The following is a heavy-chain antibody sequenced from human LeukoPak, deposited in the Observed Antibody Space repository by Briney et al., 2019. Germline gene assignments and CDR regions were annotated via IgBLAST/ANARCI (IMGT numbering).Heavy chain of an antibody. V-gene: IGHV3-30*02. CDR1: GFTFSSYG. Sequence: GGSLRLSCAASGFTFSSYGMHWVRQAPGKGLEWVAFIRYDGSNKYYADSVKGRFTISRDNSKNTLYMQMNSLRAEDTAVYYCAKGLWFGELCVSPAFDYWGQGTLVTVSS. D-gene: IGHD3-10*01. J-gene: IGHJ4*02. CDR2: IRYDGSNK. CDR3: AKGLWFGELCVSPAFDY.